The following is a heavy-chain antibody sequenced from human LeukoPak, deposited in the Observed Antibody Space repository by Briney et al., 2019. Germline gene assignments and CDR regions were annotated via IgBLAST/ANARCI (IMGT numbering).Heavy chain of an antibody. CDR2: IGTAGDT. Sequence: GALRLPRSGSGFNLRSFHLDWVRQGTGKGLEWVSAIGTAGDTYYPGSVKGRFTISRENAKNSLYLQMNSLRAGDTAVYYCARATRKVGFDYWGQGTLVTVSS. D-gene: IGHD1-26*01. CDR1: GFNLRSFH. V-gene: IGHV3-13*01. J-gene: IGHJ4*02. CDR3: ARATRKVGFDY.